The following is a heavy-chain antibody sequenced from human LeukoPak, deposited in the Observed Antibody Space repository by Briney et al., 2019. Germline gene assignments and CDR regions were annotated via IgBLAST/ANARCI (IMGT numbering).Heavy chain of an antibody. CDR1: GFTFSSYA. CDR2: IHYSGDT. CDR3: ARTIATGLKYFKD. V-gene: IGHV4-31*02. D-gene: IGHD2-21*01. Sequence: LRLSCAASGFTFSSYAMSWIRQHPGKGLEWIGYIHYSGDTYYNPSLKSRVTISVDTSKNQFSLKLSSVTAADTAVYYCARTIATGLKYFKDWGQGSLVTVAS. J-gene: IGHJ4*02.